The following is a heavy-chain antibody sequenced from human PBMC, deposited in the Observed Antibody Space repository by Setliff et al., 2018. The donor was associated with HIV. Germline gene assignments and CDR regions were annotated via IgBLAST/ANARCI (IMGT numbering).Heavy chain of an antibody. CDR3: ARVVGYYDSSGYPNYYYYYMDV. D-gene: IGHD3-22*01. J-gene: IGHJ6*03. V-gene: IGHV4-61*09. CDR1: GVSIRSDVYY. Sequence: LSLTCTVSGVSIRSDVYYWSWIRQPAGKGLEWIGHTYTSGSTNYNPSLKSRVTMSVDTSKNQFSLKLSSVTAADTAVYYCARVVGYYDSSGYPNYYYYYMDVWGKGTTVTVSS. CDR2: TYTSGST.